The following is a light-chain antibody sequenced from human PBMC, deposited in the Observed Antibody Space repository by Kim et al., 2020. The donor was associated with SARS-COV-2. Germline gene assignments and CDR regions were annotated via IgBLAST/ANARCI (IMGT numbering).Light chain of an antibody. CDR3: QVWDSSSDRAV. CDR1: NIGSNS. Sequence: PRETAGNTCGGANIGSNSGHWYQQKPGQAPVLVIYYDSDRPSGIPERFSGSNSGNTATLTISRVEAGDEADYYCQVWDSSSDRAVFGGGTQLTVL. J-gene: IGLJ7*01. V-gene: IGLV3-21*04. CDR2: YDS.